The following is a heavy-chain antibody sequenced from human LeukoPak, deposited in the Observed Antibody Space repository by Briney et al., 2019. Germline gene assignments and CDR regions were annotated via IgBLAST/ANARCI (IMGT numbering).Heavy chain of an antibody. Sequence: ASVKVSCKASGYTFTSYGISWVRQAPGQGLEWMGWISAYNGNTNYAQKLQGRVTITADESTSTAYMELSSLRSEDTAVYYCARDPGPKVEGGWYESLYYFDYWGQGTLVTVSS. V-gene: IGHV1-18*01. CDR3: ARDPGPKVEGGWYESLYYFDY. D-gene: IGHD6-19*01. CDR1: GYTFTSYG. CDR2: ISAYNGNT. J-gene: IGHJ4*02.